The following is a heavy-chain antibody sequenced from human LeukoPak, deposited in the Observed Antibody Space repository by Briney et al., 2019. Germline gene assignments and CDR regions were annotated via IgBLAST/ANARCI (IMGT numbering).Heavy chain of an antibody. J-gene: IGHJ6*02. D-gene: IGHD4-11*01. CDR1: GGTFSSYA. CDR2: IIPIFGTA. V-gene: IGHV1-69*13. Sequence: GASVKVSCKASGGTFSSYAISWVRQAPGQGLEWMGGIIPIFGTANYAQKFQGRVTITADESTSTAYMELSSLRSEDTAVYYCARRVTTHYYYYGMDVWGQGTTVTVSS. CDR3: ARRVTTHYYYYGMDV.